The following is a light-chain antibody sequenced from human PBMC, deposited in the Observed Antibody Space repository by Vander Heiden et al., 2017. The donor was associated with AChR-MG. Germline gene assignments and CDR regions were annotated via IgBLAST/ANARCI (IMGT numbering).Light chain of an antibody. J-gene: IGLJ3*02. CDR1: NIGSKS. Sequence: SYVLSPPPSVSVAPGKTARITCGRNNIGSKSVHWYQQKPGQAPVLVIYYDSDRPSGIPERFSGSNSGNTATLTISRVEAGDEADYYCQVWDSSSDHPVFGGGTKLTVL. CDR3: QVWDSSSDHPV. CDR2: YDS. V-gene: IGLV3-21*04.